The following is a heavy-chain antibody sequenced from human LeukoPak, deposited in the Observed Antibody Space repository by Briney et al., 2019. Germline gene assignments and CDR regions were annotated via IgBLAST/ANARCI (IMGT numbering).Heavy chain of an antibody. Sequence: SVKVSCKAPGGTFSSYAISWVRQAPGQGLEWMGGIIPIFGTANYAQKFQGRVTITADESTSTAYMELSSLRSEDTAVYYCCLAYYYDSSGYLGVDYWGQGTLVTVSS. J-gene: IGHJ4*02. CDR1: GGTFSSYA. V-gene: IGHV1-69*13. CDR2: IIPIFGTA. CDR3: CLAYYYDSSGYLGVDY. D-gene: IGHD3-22*01.